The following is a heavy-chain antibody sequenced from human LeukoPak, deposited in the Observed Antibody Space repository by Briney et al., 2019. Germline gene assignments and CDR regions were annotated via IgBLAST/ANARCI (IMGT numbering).Heavy chain of an antibody. CDR3: AKAYCGGDCYPADAFDI. CDR1: GFTFSSYG. D-gene: IGHD2-21*02. V-gene: IGHV3-23*01. CDR2: ISGSGGST. Sequence: PGGSLRLSCAASGFTFSSYGMSWVRQAPGKGLEWVSAISGSGGSTYYADSVKGRFTISRDNSKNTLYLQMNSLRAEDTAVYYCAKAYCGGDCYPADAFDIWGQGTMVTVSS. J-gene: IGHJ3*02.